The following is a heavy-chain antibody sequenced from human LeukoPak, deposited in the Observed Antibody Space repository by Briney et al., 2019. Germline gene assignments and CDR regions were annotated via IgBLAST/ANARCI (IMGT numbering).Heavy chain of an antibody. CDR3: ARIPSSGGGSYYDY. CDR1: GYTFTGYY. J-gene: IGHJ4*02. CDR2: INPNSGGT. D-gene: IGHD1-26*01. Sequence: ASVKVSCKASGYTFTGYYMHWVRQAPGQGLEWMGWINPNSGGTNYAQEFQGRVTMTRDTSISTAYMELSRLRSDDTAVYYCARIPSSGGGSYYDYWGQGTLVTVSS. V-gene: IGHV1-2*02.